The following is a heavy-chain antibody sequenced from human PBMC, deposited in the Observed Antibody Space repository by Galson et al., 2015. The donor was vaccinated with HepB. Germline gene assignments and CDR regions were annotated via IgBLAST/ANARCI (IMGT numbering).Heavy chain of an antibody. J-gene: IGHJ3*01. CDR3: ARDLSTTKRAFDV. CDR1: GFTFSDYQ. CDR2: ITNSSALT. V-gene: IGHV3-11*06. D-gene: IGHD1-1*01. Sequence: SLRLSCAASGFTFSDYQMTWIRQAPRKGLEWVSYITNSSALTTYADSVNGRFTISRDNAKNLLYLQMDSPRADDTAVYYCARDLSTTKRAFDVWGQGTVVTVSS.